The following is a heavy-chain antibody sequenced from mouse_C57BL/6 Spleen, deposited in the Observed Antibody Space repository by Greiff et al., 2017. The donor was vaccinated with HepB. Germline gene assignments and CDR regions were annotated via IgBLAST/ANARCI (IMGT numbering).Heavy chain of an antibody. CDR1: GYTFTDHT. CDR2: IYPRDGST. V-gene: IGHV1-78*01. Sequence: VQLQQSDAELVKPGASVKISCKVSGYTFTDHTIHWMKQRPEQGLEWIGYIYPRDGSTKYNEKFKGKATLTAAKSSSTAYMQLNSLTSEDSAVYFGARDDGYESYYAMDYWGQGTSVTVSS. CDR3: ARDDGYESYYAMDY. J-gene: IGHJ4*01. D-gene: IGHD2-3*01.